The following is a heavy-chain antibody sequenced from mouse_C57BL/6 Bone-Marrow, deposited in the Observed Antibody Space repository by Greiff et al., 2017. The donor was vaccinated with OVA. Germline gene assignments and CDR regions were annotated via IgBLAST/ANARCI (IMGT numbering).Heavy chain of an antibody. Sequence: VQLMESGAELVKPGASVKVSCKASGYTFTSYWMHWVKQRPGQGLEWIGRIHPSDSDTNYNQKFKGKATLTVDKSSSTAYMQLSCLTSEDSAVYYCAITYYYGPFAYWGQGTLVTVSA. CDR1: GYTFTSYW. J-gene: IGHJ3*01. D-gene: IGHD1-1*01. V-gene: IGHV1-74*01. CDR2: IHPSDSDT. CDR3: AITYYYGPFAY.